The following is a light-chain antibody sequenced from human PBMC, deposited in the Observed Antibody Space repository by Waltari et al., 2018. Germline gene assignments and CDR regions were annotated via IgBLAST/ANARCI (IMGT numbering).Light chain of an antibody. V-gene: IGLV1-51*01. CDR2: DKV. Sequence: QSVLTQAPSVSAAPGQKVTISCAGSSSNIGNRYVSWYQQFPGTAPKLLIYDKVKRPSGIPDRFSASKSGTAATLGITGLQTGDEANYYCGTWDTSLSAWVFGGGTKLTVL. J-gene: IGLJ3*02. CDR1: SSNIGNRY. CDR3: GTWDTSLSAWV.